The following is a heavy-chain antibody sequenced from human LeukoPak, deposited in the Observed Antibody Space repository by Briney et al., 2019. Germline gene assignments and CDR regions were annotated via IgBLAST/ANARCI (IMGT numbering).Heavy chain of an antibody. D-gene: IGHD4-17*01. CDR1: GYTFTSYH. CDR3: ARTTSLTASGYDY. Sequence: ASVKVSCKTSGYTFTSYHINWVRQATGQGLEWMGWMNPYSGDRGYAQKFQGRLSITSDTSISTAYMDLSRLRSEDTAVYFCARTTSLTASGYDYWGQGTLVTVSS. CDR2: MNPYSGDR. V-gene: IGHV1-8*03. J-gene: IGHJ4*02.